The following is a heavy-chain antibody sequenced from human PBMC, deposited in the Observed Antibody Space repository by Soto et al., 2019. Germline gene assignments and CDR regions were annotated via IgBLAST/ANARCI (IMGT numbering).Heavy chain of an antibody. CDR3: AIDLGTESGFDY. Sequence: PSETLSLTCTVSDGSISSVDYYWRWIRHPPWKGLEWIAYIYHGRSIYYNPPLKSRVTRSVDTSKDQFSLKLSSVTAADTAVYYCAIDLGTESGFDYWGQGTLVTVSS. CDR2: IYHGRSI. V-gene: IGHV4-30-4*01. CDR1: DGSISSVDYY. D-gene: IGHD2-21*02. J-gene: IGHJ4*02.